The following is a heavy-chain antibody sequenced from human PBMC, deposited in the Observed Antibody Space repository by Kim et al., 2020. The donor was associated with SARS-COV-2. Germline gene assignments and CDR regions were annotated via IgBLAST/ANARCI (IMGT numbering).Heavy chain of an antibody. Sequence: GGSLRLSCAASGFTFSNAWMSWVRQAPGKGLEWVGRIKSKTDGGTTDYAAPVKGRFTISRDDSKNTLYLQMNSLKTEDTAVYYCTTLVWSGFYYYYGMDVWGQGTTVTVSS. CDR1: GFTFSNAW. CDR3: TTLVWSGFYYYYGMDV. CDR2: IKSKTDGGTT. V-gene: IGHV3-15*01. J-gene: IGHJ6*02. D-gene: IGHD3-3*01.